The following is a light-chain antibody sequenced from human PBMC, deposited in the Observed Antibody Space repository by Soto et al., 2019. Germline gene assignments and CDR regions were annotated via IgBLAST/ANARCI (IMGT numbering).Light chain of an antibody. Sequence: EIVLTQSPATLSLSPGERATLSCRASQSVSSYLAWYQQKPGQAPRLLIYDASNRATGIPARFSGSGSGTDFTLTINSLEPEDFAVYFCQQRSNWPPFTFGPGTRWIS. CDR2: DAS. J-gene: IGKJ3*01. V-gene: IGKV3-11*01. CDR1: QSVSSY. CDR3: QQRSNWPPFT.